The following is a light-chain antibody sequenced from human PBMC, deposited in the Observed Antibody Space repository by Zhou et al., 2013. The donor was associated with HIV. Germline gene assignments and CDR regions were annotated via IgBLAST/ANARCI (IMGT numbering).Light chain of an antibody. CDR2: GAS. CDR1: QSVSSN. CDR3: QQYNNWLT. Sequence: EIVLTQSPVTLSLSPGERATLSCRASQSVSSNLAWYQQKPGQAPRLLIYGASTRATGIPARFSGSGSGTEFTLTISSLQSEDFAVYYCQQYNNWLTFGGRDQGGDQT. J-gene: IGKJ4*01. V-gene: IGKV3-15*01.